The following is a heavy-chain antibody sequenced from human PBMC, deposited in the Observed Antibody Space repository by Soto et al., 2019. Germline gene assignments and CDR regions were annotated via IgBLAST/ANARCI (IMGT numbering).Heavy chain of an antibody. CDR3: AHRGGEEVGLFFLAS. D-gene: IGHD3-3*01. CDR2: IYWHDDK. J-gene: IGHJ4*02. Sequence: SGPTLVNPTQTLTLTCTFSGFSLSTTGVGVGWIRQPPGKALEWLALIYWHDDKRYSPSLKSRLTITKDTSKNQAVLTMTNMDLGDTATFYCAHRGGEEVGLFFLASGGQGTLVPVSS. CDR1: GFSLSTTGVG. V-gene: IGHV2-5*01.